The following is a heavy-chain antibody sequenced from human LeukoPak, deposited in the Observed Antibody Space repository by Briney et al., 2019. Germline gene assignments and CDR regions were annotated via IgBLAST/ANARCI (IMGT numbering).Heavy chain of an antibody. CDR1: GFKLSNAW. CDR3: ARSSYYNDAFDI. J-gene: IGHJ3*02. D-gene: IGHD3-22*01. CDR2: IRSKTRGGTT. V-gene: IGHV3-15*01. Sequence: GGSLRLSCAASGFKLSNAWIAWVRQAPGKGLEWVGRIRSKTRGGTTDYAAPENGRFTISRDDSKNTVFLQMSSLKTEDTAVYYCARSSYYNDAFDIWGQGTMVAV.